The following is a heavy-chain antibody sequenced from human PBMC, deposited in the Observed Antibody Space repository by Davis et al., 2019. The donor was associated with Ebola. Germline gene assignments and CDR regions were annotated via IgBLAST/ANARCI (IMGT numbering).Heavy chain of an antibody. CDR1: GDSISPHY. CDR2: IHYIGST. D-gene: IGHD3-10*01. CDR3: ARGRRPVNMVGGVVSYFDP. J-gene: IGHJ4*02. V-gene: IGHV4-59*08. Sequence: SETLSLTCTVSGDSISPHYWSWIRQRPGKGLEWIGYIHYIGSTKYNPSLKSRVTMSIDTSGSQFSLRLSSVTAADTAIYYCARGRRPVNMVGGVVSYFDPWGQGTLVAVSS.